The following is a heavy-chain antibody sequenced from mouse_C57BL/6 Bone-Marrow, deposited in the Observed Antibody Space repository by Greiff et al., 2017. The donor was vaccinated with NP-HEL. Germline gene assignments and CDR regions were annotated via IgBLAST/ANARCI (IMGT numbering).Heavy chain of an antibody. CDR2: IHPNSGST. J-gene: IGHJ4*01. V-gene: IGHV1-64*01. Sequence: QVQLKQPGAELVKPGASVKLSCKASGYTFTSYWMHWVKQRPGQGLEWIGMIHPNSGSTNYNEKFKSKATLTVDKSSSTAYMQLSSLTSEDSAVYYCATFTTVVARGYYYAMDYWGQGTSVTVSS. CDR3: ATFTTVVARGYYYAMDY. CDR1: GYTFTSYW. D-gene: IGHD1-1*01.